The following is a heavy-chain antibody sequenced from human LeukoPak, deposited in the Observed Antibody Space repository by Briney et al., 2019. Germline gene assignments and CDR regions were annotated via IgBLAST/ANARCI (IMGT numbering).Heavy chain of an antibody. Sequence: GASVKVSCKASGYTFTSYYIHWVRQAPGQGLEWMGIINPSGGRTSYAQKFQGRVTMTEDTSTDTAYMELSSLRSEDTAVYYCATNSGSYSDYWGQGTLVTVSS. V-gene: IGHV1-46*01. CDR1: GYTFTSYY. D-gene: IGHD1-26*01. CDR3: ATNSGSYSDY. J-gene: IGHJ4*02. CDR2: INPSGGRT.